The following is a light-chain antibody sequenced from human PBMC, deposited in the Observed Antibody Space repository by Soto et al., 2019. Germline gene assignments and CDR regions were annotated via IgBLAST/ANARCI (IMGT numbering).Light chain of an antibody. CDR2: DAS. V-gene: IGKV3-11*01. Sequence: EIVLTQSPATLSLSPGERATLSCRASQSVSSYLAWYQQKPGQAPRLLIYDASNRATGIPARFSGSGSGTDFTLTISSLEPEDFAVYYCQQRSNWLAITFG. CDR1: QSVSSY. CDR3: QQRSNWLAIT. J-gene: IGKJ5*01.